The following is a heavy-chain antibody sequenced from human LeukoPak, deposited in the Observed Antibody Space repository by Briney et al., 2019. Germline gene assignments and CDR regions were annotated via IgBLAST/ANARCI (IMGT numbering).Heavy chain of an antibody. D-gene: IGHD2-2*01. CDR1: GFTFSSYA. CDR3: ANPFSTPRSNYYIDV. V-gene: IGHV3-23*01. Sequence: GGSLRLSCAASGFTFSSYAMSWVRQAPGKGLEWVSAISGSGGSTYYADSVKGRFTISRDNSKSTLYLQMNSLRADHTAVYYCANPFSTPRSNYYIDVWGKGTTVTVSS. J-gene: IGHJ6*03. CDR2: ISGSGGST.